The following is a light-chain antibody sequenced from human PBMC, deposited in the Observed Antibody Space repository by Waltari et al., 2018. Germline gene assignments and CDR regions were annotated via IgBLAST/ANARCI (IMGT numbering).Light chain of an antibody. Sequence: DIVMTQSPLSLPVTPGEPASISCRSSQSLLHSNGYNYLDWYLQKPGQSPQLLSYVGSNRASGVPDRFSGSGSGTDFTLKISRVEAEDVGVYYCMQALQTPLTFGPGTKVDIK. CDR2: VGS. V-gene: IGKV2-28*01. CDR3: MQALQTPLT. CDR1: QSLLHSNGYNY. J-gene: IGKJ3*01.